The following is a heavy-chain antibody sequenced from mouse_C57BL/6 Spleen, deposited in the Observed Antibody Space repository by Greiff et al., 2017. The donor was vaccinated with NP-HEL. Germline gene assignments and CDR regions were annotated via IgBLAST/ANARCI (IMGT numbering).Heavy chain of an antibody. CDR2: IDPSDSYT. D-gene: IGHD2-1*01. J-gene: IGHJ1*03. Sequence: QVQLQQPGAELVMPGASVKLSCKASGYTFTSYWMHWVKQRPGQGLEWIGEIDPSDSYTNYNQKFKGKSTLTVDKSSSTAYMQLSSLTSEDSAVYYCARELLWLFDVWGTGTTVTVSS. CDR3: ARELLWLFDV. V-gene: IGHV1-69*01. CDR1: GYTFTSYW.